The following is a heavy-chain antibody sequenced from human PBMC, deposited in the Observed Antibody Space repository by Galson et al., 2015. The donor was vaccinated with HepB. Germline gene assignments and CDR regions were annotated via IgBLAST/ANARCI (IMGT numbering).Heavy chain of an antibody. J-gene: IGHJ6*02. Sequence: SVKVSCKASGYTFTSYAMNWVRQAPGQGLEWMGWINTNTGNPTYAQGFTGRFVFSLDTSVSTAYLQISSLKAEDTAVYYCARGDTLSHPGSYGMDVWGHGTTVTVSS. D-gene: IGHD2-15*01. CDR1: GYTFTSYA. V-gene: IGHV7-4-1*02. CDR2: INTNTGNP. CDR3: ARGDTLSHPGSYGMDV.